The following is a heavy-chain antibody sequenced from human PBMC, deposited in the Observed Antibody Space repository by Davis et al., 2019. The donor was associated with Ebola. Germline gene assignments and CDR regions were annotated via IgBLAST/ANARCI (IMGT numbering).Heavy chain of an antibody. V-gene: IGHV3-23*01. Sequence: GGSLRLSCAASGFTFSSYAMSWVRQTPGKGLEWVSAISGSGDSTYYADSVKGRFTISRDNSKNTLYLQMNSLRAEDTAVYYCAKRLWFGELTHYYGMDVWGQGTTVTVSS. J-gene: IGHJ6*02. D-gene: IGHD3-10*01. CDR3: AKRLWFGELTHYYGMDV. CDR2: ISGSGDST. CDR1: GFTFSSYA.